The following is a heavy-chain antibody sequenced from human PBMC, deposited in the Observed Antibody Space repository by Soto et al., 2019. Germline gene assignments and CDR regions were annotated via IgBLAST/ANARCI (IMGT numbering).Heavy chain of an antibody. Sequence: SETLSLTCTVSGDSISGYYWSWIRQPPGKGLEWIGYIYSSGYTNYNPSLKNRGTISVDTPKKQFFLTLRYVTAADPAVYYCARGGGDNLGIAYWGRGILVPVS. J-gene: IGHJ4*02. CDR1: GDSISGYY. V-gene: IGHV4-59*01. D-gene: IGHD3-16*01. CDR3: ARGGGDNLGIAY. CDR2: IYSSGYT.